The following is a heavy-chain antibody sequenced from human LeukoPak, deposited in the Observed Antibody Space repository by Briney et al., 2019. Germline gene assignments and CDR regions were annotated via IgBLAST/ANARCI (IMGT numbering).Heavy chain of an antibody. CDR3: ARHAGTTGMTRYFQY. CDR2: IDTSGSIA. D-gene: IGHD1-1*01. Sequence: GGSLRLSCAASGFTLSSHPMSWVRQAPGKGLEYVSTIDTSGSIAYYADSVQGRFAISRDISRNTLSLQMNSLRVEDTAIYYCARHAGTTGMTRYFQYWGQGTLVTVSS. CDR1: GFTLSSHP. V-gene: IGHV3-23*01. J-gene: IGHJ1*01.